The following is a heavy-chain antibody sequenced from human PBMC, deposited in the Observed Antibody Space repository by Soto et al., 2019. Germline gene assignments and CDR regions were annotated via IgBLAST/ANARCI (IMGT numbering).Heavy chain of an antibody. D-gene: IGHD1-1*01. CDR2: ISSSGSTI. J-gene: IGHJ6*02. V-gene: IGHV3-48*03. CDR3: APAPTGLDV. Sequence: PGGSLRLSCAASGFTFSSYEMNWVRQGPGKGLEWLSYISSSGSTIYYADSVKGRFTISRDNAKNSLYLQMNSLRAEDTAVYYCAPAPTGLDVWGQGTTVTVSS. CDR1: GFTFSSYE.